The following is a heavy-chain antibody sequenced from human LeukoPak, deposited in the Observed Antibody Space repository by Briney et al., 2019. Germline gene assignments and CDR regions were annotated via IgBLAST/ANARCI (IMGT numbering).Heavy chain of an antibody. Sequence: SETLSLTCTVSGGSISSYYWSWLRQPPGKGLEWIGYIYYSGSTNYNPSLKRRVTISVDTSKNQFSLKLSSGTAADTAVYYCARDRGGSLDYWGQGTLVTVSS. CDR3: ARDRGGSLDY. J-gene: IGHJ4*02. D-gene: IGHD3-10*01. CDR1: GGSISSYY. CDR2: IYYSGST. V-gene: IGHV4-59*01.